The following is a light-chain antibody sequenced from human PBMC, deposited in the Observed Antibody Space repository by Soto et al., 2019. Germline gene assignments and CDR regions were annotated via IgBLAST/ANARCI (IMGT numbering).Light chain of an antibody. Sequence: VLPKSPGTLSLSPGESATLTCRASHSVSNTFLAWYQQKPGQATTLLIYDADTRATGIPDRFSGSGSGTEFTLTISSLQSEDFAVYYCQKYHKWPITFGQGTRLEIK. CDR1: HSVSNT. CDR3: QKYHKWPIT. CDR2: DAD. V-gene: IGKV3D-15*01. J-gene: IGKJ5*01.